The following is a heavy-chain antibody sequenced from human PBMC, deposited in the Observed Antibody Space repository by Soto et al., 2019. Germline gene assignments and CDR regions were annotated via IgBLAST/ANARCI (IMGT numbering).Heavy chain of an antibody. V-gene: IGHV4-30-2*02. CDR3: VPVPAY. Sequence: QPPGKGLEWLGYMYHSGSNYYNPPLKSRVTISIDRSKTQFSLKLSSVIAVDTAVSYGVPVPAYWGHGTVVPVSS. J-gene: IGHJ4*01. CDR2: MYHSGSN. D-gene: IGHD1-1*01.